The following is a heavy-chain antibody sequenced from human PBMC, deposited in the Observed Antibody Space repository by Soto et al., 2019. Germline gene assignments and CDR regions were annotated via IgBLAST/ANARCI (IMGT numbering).Heavy chain of an antibody. V-gene: IGHV1-3*01. CDR2: INAGNGNT. J-gene: IGHJ3*02. CDR1: GYTFTSYA. D-gene: IGHD3-22*01. Sequence: ASVKVSCKASGYTFTSYAMHWVRQAPGQRLEWMGWINAGNGNTKYSQKFQGRVTMTRDTSTSTVYMELSSLRSEDTAVYYCARDGSRITMIVVAPDAFDIWGQGTMVTVSS. CDR3: ARDGSRITMIVVAPDAFDI.